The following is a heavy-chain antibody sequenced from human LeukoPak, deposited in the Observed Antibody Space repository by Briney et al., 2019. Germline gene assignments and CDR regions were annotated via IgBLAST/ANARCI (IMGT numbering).Heavy chain of an antibody. CDR3: ARVRTGYSSSWYGRVGNWFDP. V-gene: IGHV4-4*07. CDR2: IYTSGST. D-gene: IGHD6-13*01. J-gene: IGHJ5*02. CDR1: GGSISSYY. Sequence: SETLSLTRTVSGGSISSYYWSWIRQPAGKGLEWIGRIYTSGSTNYNPSLKSRVTISVDTSKNQFSLKLSSVTAADTAVYYCARVRTGYSSSWYGRVGNWFDPWGQGTLVTVSS.